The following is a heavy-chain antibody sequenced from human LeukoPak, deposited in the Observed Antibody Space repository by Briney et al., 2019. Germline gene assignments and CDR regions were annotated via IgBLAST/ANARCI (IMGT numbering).Heavy chain of an antibody. CDR3: ARDCDYGNTYGMRCY. V-gene: IGHV3-23*01. D-gene: IGHD4-17*01. CDR2: VRERWT. J-gene: IGHJ4*02. CDR1: EFTLSTYA. Sequence: PAGVSLRLSCAASEFTLSTYAMNWVRQAPGKGLEWVSTVRERWTNYADSVKGRFTISRDDSQNTLILQMNSMRVEDTAIYYCARDCDYGNTYGMRCYWGQGTLVTVSS.